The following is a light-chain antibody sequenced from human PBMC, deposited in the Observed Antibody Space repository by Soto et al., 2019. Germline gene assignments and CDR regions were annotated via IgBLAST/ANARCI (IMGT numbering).Light chain of an antibody. J-gene: IGKJ4*01. CDR2: SAS. Sequence: DIPMTQSPSSLSASVGDRVTITCRASQSISSYFNWYQQKPGKAPNLLIYSASKLHSGVPSRFSGSGSGTDFTLIISSLQPEDFATYYCQQSSSNPLTFGGGTRV. CDR1: QSISSY. CDR3: QQSSSNPLT. V-gene: IGKV1-39*01.